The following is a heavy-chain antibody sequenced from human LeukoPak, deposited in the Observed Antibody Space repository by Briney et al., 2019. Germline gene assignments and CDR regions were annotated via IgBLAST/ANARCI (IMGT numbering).Heavy chain of an antibody. J-gene: IGHJ4*02. V-gene: IGHV4-39*01. CDR2: IYHTGST. CDR3: AKSDGYGLIDY. CDR1: GASISGSGYY. Sequence: PSETLSLTCAVSGASISGSGYYWGWIRQPPGTELQWIGNIYHTGSTYYNASLQSRVTISIDTSKNQFSLRLNSVTAADTAMYYCAKSDGYGLIDYWGQGTLVTVSS. D-gene: IGHD2-21*02.